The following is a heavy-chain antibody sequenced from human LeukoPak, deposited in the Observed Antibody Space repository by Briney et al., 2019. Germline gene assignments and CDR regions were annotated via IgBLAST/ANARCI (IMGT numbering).Heavy chain of an antibody. J-gene: IGHJ4*02. CDR2: ISAFSGDT. Sequence: ASVKVSCKASGYSFSSYAIIWVRQAPGQGLEWTGWISAFSGDTTYEQKLQGRVTMTTDTSTSTVYMELRSLRSDDTAVYYCARGPYGDEGFDYWCQGTLVAVSS. D-gene: IGHD4-17*01. V-gene: IGHV1-18*01. CDR1: GYSFSSYA. CDR3: ARGPYGDEGFDY.